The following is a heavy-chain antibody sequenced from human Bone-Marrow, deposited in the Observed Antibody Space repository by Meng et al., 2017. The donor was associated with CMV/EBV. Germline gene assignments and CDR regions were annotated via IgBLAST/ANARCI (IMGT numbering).Heavy chain of an antibody. CDR2: MNPNSGNT. J-gene: IGHJ6*02. D-gene: IGHD3-3*01. CDR3: ARDSGKYYVFSYYYYGMDV. CDR1: GYTFTSYD. Sequence: ASVKVSCKASGYTFTSYDINWVRQATGQGLEWMGWMNPNSGNTGYAQKFQGRVTMTRNTSISTAYMELSSLRSDDTAVYYCARDSGKYYVFSYYYYGMDVWGQGTTVTVSS. V-gene: IGHV1-8*01.